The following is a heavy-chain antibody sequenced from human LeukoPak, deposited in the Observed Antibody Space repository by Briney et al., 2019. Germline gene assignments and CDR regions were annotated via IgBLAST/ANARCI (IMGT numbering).Heavy chain of an antibody. Sequence: SETLSLTCAAYGDFFSGYYWSWIRQPPGKGLEWIGEINHSGSANYNPSLKSRPTISINTSKNQFSLKLSSVTAADTAVYYCAGQGVNTTIVQVMYAFDIWGQGTMVTVSS. D-gene: IGHD5-18*01. CDR1: GDFFSGYY. CDR3: AGQGVNTTIVQVMYAFDI. J-gene: IGHJ3*02. CDR2: INHSGSA. V-gene: IGHV4-34*01.